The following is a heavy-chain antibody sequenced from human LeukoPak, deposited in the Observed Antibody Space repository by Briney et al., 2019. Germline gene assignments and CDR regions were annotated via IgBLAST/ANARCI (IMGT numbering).Heavy chain of an antibody. Sequence: ASVKVSCKASGYTFIDYYMHWVRQAPGQGLEWMGRINPSSGGTNYAQKFQGRVTMTRDASISTAYMELSRLRSDDTAVYYCARDDNSGYYSGPWGQGTLVTVSS. V-gene: IGHV1-2*06. D-gene: IGHD3-22*01. CDR3: ARDDNSGYYSGP. CDR2: INPSSGGT. CDR1: GYTFIDYY. J-gene: IGHJ5*02.